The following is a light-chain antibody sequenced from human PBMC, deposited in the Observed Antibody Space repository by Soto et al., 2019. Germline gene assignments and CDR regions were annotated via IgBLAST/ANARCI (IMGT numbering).Light chain of an antibody. V-gene: IGLV2-14*01. CDR2: EVS. Sequence: QSVLTQPASVSGSPGQSITISCTGTSTDVGGYNYVSWYQQHPGKAPKLIIYEVSNRPSGVSNRFSGYKSDNTASLTISGLQDEDEADYYCSSYTGSKTLYVFGTGTKLTVL. CDR3: SSYTGSKTLYV. J-gene: IGLJ1*01. CDR1: STDVGGYNY.